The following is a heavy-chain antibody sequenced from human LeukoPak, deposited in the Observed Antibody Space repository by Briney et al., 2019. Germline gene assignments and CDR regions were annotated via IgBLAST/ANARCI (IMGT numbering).Heavy chain of an antibody. CDR2: INHSGST. CDR1: GGSFSGYY. J-gene: IGHJ4*02. Sequence: KPSETLSLTCAVYGGSFSGYYWSWIRQPPGKGLEWIGEINHSGSTNYNPSLKSRVTISVDTSKNQFSLKLSSVTAADTAVYYCARGGVARYPYYFDYWGQGTLVTVSS. D-gene: IGHD3-3*01. CDR3: ARGGVARYPYYFDY. V-gene: IGHV4-34*01.